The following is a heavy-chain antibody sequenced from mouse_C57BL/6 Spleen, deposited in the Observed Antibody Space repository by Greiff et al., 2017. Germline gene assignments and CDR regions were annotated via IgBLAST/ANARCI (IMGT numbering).Heavy chain of an antibody. J-gene: IGHJ4*01. Sequence: QVQLQQPGAELVKPGASVKLSCKASGYTFTSYWMQWVKQRPGQGLEWIGEIDPSDSYTNYNQKFKGKATLTVDTSSSTAYMQLSSLTSEDAAVYYGRGYSNYGYAMDYWGQGTSVTVSS. CDR3: RGYSNYGYAMDY. CDR2: IDPSDSYT. D-gene: IGHD2-5*01. CDR1: GYTFTSYW. V-gene: IGHV1-50*01.